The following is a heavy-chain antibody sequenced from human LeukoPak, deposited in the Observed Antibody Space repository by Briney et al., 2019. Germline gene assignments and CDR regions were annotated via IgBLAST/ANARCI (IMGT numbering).Heavy chain of an antibody. CDR2: IYHSGST. V-gene: IGHV4-30-2*01. J-gene: IGHJ4*02. CDR3: ASAPLNCGGDCYSIYFDY. Sequence: SETLSLTCTVSGGSISSGGYYWSWIRQPPGKGLEWIGYIYHSGSTYYNPSLKSRVTISVDRSKNQFSLKLSSVTAADTAVYYCASAPLNCGGDCYSIYFDYWGQGTLVTVSS. D-gene: IGHD2-21*01. CDR1: GGSISSGGYY.